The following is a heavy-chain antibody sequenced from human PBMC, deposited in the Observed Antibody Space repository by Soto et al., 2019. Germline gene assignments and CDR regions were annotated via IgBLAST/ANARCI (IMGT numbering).Heavy chain of an antibody. D-gene: IGHD6-6*01. CDR2: IYWSGDE. CDR1: GFSLSTSGLG. Sequence: SGPTLVNPTQTLTLTCSFSGFSLSTSGLGVGWIRQSPGKAPEWLAPIYWSGDEHYRPSLKSRLSITKDTSKNHVVLIMTDMDPVDTATYYCARGIATLPVFAFDIWGQGTMVTVSS. J-gene: IGHJ3*02. V-gene: IGHV2-5*01. CDR3: ARGIATLPVFAFDI.